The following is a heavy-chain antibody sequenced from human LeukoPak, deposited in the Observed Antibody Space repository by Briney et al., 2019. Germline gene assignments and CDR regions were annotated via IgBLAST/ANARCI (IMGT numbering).Heavy chain of an antibody. Sequence: PGRSLRLSCAASGFTFDDYAMHWVRQAPGKGLEWVSGISWNSGSIGYADSVKGRFTISRDNAKNSLYLQMNSLRAEDTALYYCAKAGSLYYDSSGYWGWGQGTLVTVSS. CDR3: AKAGSLYYDSSGYWG. D-gene: IGHD3-22*01. CDR2: ISWNSGSI. V-gene: IGHV3-9*01. CDR1: GFTFDDYA. J-gene: IGHJ4*02.